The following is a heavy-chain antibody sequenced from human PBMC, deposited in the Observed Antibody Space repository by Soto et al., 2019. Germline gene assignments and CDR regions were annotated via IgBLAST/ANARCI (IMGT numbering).Heavy chain of an antibody. J-gene: IGHJ4*02. Sequence: QVQLQESGPGLVKPSETLSLTCTVSSGSINPYYWSWIRQPPGKGLEWIGYISYSGNTNYNPSLKSRVTVSVDTSKNQFSLRLNSVTAADTAVYYCVREYCSGNCDYWGQYYFDSWGQGTLVTVSS. CDR3: VREYCSGNCDYWGQYYFDS. D-gene: IGHD2-21*02. CDR1: SGSINPYY. CDR2: ISYSGNT. V-gene: IGHV4-59*01.